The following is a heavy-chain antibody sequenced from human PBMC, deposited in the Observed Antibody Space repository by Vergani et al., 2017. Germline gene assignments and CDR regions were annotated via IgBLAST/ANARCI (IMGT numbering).Heavy chain of an antibody. CDR3: AKARDPNCKGGNCYSYYYGLDL. J-gene: IGHJ6*02. Sequence: EVQLVESGGGLVQPGGSLRLSCVVSGFDFSSYIMNWVRQAPGKGLEWVSFVSTGTKSQSYAESVKGRFTISRDSAKNSLYLQMDSLRAEDTAIYYCAKARDPNCKGGNCYSYYYGLDLWGQGTTVTVSS. V-gene: IGHV3-48*01. CDR2: VSTGTKSQ. D-gene: IGHD2-21*01. CDR1: GFDFSSYI.